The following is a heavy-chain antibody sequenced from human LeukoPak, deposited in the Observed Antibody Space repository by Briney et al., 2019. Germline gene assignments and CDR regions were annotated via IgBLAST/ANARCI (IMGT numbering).Heavy chain of an antibody. CDR1: GYTFTSYG. J-gene: IGHJ6*03. V-gene: IGHV1-18*01. Sequence: GASVKVSCKASGYTFTSYGISWVRQAPGQGLEWMGWISAYNGNTNYAQKLQGRVTMTTDTSTSTAYMELRSLRSDDTAVYYCARVKGLWFGELLLMDVWGKGTTVTVSS. CDR2: ISAYNGNT. CDR3: ARVKGLWFGELLLMDV. D-gene: IGHD3-10*01.